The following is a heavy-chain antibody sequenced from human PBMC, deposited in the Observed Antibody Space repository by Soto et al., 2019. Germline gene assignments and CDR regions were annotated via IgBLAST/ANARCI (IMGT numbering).Heavy chain of an antibody. V-gene: IGHV2-5*02. J-gene: IGHJ5*02. D-gene: IGHD2-21*02. CDR1: GFSLSTSGVG. Sequence: GFGPTLVNPTQTLTLTCGFSGFSLSTSGVGVGWIGQPPGKALEWLALIYWDDDKRYSPSLKSRLTITKDTSKNQGVLTMTNMDPVNTATYYCARTRMPLAYCGGDCKPPLVRFDPWGHGTLDTVA. CDR2: IYWDDDK. CDR3: ARTRMPLAYCGGDCKPPLVRFDP.